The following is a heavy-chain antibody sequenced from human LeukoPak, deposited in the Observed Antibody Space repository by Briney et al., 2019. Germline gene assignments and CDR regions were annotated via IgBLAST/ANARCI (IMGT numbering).Heavy chain of an antibody. CDR2: ISSSGSTI. D-gene: IGHD4-17*01. CDR3: ATTVTTRLDY. Sequence: GGSLRLSCAASGFTFSSYSMNWVRQAPGKGLEWVSYISSSGSTIYYADSVKGRFTISRDNSKNTLYLQMNSLRVEDTAVYYCATTVTTRLDYWGQGTLVTVSS. V-gene: IGHV3-48*01. J-gene: IGHJ4*02. CDR1: GFTFSSYS.